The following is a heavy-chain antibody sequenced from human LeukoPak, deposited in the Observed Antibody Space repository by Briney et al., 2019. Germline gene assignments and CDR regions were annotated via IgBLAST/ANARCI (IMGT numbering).Heavy chain of an antibody. V-gene: IGHV1-8*03. CDR3: ARAEWELLIGDYYFDY. D-gene: IGHD1-26*01. CDR1: GYTFTSYD. Sequence: ASVKVSCKASGYTFTSYDINWVRQATGQGLEWMGWMNPNSGNTGYAQKFQGRVTITRNTSISTAYMGLRSLRSDDTAVYYCARAEWELLIGDYYFDYWGQGTLVTVSS. J-gene: IGHJ4*02. CDR2: MNPNSGNT.